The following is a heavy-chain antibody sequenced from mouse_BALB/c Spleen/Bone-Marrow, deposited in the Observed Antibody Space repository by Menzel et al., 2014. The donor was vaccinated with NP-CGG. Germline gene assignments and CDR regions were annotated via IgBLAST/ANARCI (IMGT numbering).Heavy chain of an antibody. CDR2: VNPNNGGT. CDR3: ATGTWFAY. V-gene: IGHV1-18*01. CDR1: GYTFTDYN. D-gene: IGHD4-1*01. J-gene: IGHJ3*01. Sequence: DVHLVESGPELVKPGASVKIPCKASGYTFTDYNMDWVKQSHGKSLEWIGDVNPNNGGTIYNQKFKGKATLTVDKSSSTAYMELRSLTSEDTAVYYCATGTWFAYWGQGTLVTVSA.